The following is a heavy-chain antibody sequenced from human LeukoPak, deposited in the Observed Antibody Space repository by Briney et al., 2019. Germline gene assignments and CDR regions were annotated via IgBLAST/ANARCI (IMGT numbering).Heavy chain of an antibody. Sequence: ASVKVSCKASGYTFTAYYIHWVRQAPGRGLEWMGWIDPNSGDTKYVEKFQGRVTMTRDASFSTAYMALSSLRSDDTAMYYCARGPLYSSGWYVGYYYYYMDVWGKGTTVTVSS. CDR1: GYTFTAYY. CDR2: IDPNSGDT. CDR3: ARGPLYSSGWYVGYYYYYMDV. D-gene: IGHD6-19*01. V-gene: IGHV1-2*02. J-gene: IGHJ6*03.